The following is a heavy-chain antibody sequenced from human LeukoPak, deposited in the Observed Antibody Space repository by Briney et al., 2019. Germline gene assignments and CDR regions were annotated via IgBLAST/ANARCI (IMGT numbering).Heavy chain of an antibody. Sequence: PSQTLSLTCTVSGGSISSGGYYWSWIRQHPGKGLEWIGYIYYSGSTYYNPSLKSRVTISVDTSKNQFSLKLSSVTAADTAVYYCARHVSGNLNGFVEIYYFDYWGQGTLVTVSS. V-gene: IGHV4-31*03. CDR3: ARHVSGNLNGFVEIYYFDY. D-gene: IGHD1-26*01. CDR2: IYYSGST. CDR1: GGSISSGGYY. J-gene: IGHJ4*02.